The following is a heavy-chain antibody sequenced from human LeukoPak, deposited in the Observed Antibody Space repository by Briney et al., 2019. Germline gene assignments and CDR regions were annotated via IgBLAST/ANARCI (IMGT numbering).Heavy chain of an antibody. CDR3: ARDSGYSYGPYWYFDL. J-gene: IGHJ2*01. Sequence: ASVKVSCKASGYTLTGYYMHWVRQAPGQGLEWMGWINPDSGGTNYAQKFQGRVTMTRDTSISTAYMELSRLRSDDTAVYYCARDSGYSYGPYWYFDLWGGGTLVTVSS. D-gene: IGHD5-18*01. V-gene: IGHV1-2*02. CDR1: GYTLTGYY. CDR2: INPDSGGT.